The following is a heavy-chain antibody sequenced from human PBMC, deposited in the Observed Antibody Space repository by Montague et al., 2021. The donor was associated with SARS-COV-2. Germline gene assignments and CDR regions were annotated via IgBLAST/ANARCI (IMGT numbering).Heavy chain of an antibody. Sequence: SETLSLTCTVSGGSVSSGSFHWSWIRQPPGKGLEYIGYISSSGSANYNPSFKSRVAISLDTSENQLSLRLSSVTAADTAVYSCANKGGYDVPIDYWGLGTLVTVSS. V-gene: IGHV4-61*01. J-gene: IGHJ4*02. CDR1: GGSVSSGSFH. D-gene: IGHD5-12*01. CDR3: ANKGGYDVPIDY. CDR2: ISSSGSA.